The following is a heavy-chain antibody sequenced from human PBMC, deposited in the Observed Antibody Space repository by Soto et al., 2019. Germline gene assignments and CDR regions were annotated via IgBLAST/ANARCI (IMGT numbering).Heavy chain of an antibody. V-gene: IGHV1-18*01. CDR1: GYTFDTYG. J-gene: IGHJ4*02. CDR2: ISTHTGST. CDR3: ARDMSVGSADTVGVY. Sequence: QVQLVQSGVEVKKPGASVKVSGKGSGYTFDTYGISWVRQAPGQGLDWMGWISTHTGSTDYAQSLQGRGTMTTDTSASTAYMELRSLRSDDTAVYYCARDMSVGSADTVGVYWGQGTKVTVSS. D-gene: IGHD6-13*01.